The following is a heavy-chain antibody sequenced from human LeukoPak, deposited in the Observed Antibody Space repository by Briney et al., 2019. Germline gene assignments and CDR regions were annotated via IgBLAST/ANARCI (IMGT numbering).Heavy chain of an antibody. CDR1: GFTLSNYW. CDR2: INTDGNIT. V-gene: IGHV3-74*01. J-gene: IGHJ6*02. CDR3: ARDPVDV. Sequence: GGSLRLSCAASGFTLSNYWMHWVRQAPGKGPVWVSRINTDGNITTYADSVKGRFSISRDNAKNSLYLQMNSLRAEDTAVYYCARDPVDVWGQGTTVTVSS.